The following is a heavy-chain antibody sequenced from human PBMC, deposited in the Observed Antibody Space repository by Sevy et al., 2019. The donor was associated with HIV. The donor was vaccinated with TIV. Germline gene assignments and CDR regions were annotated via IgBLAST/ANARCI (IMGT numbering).Heavy chain of an antibody. D-gene: IGHD1-1*01. J-gene: IGHJ4*02. V-gene: IGHV3-7*01. CDR3: ARDTGNFYVDY. CDR2: IKGDGSQT. CDR1: GFIFSNYW. Sequence: GESLKISCAASGFIFSNYWMTWVRQAPGKGLEGVANIKGDGSQTAYADSVRGRCTISRDNAKNSLYLQINSLSPEDTALYYCARDTGNFYVDYWGQGTLVTVSS.